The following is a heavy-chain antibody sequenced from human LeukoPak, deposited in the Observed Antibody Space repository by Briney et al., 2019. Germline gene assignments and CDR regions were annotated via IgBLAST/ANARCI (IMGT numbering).Heavy chain of an antibody. D-gene: IGHD4-17*01. CDR3: ARDKPDYGDYSTSPAYYMDV. CDR2: IYTSGST. J-gene: IGHJ6*03. V-gene: IGHV4-61*09. Sequence: SQTLSLTCSVSVGSISSGSYYWSWIRQPAGKGLEWIGHIYTSGSTNYNPSLKSRVTMSVDTSKNQFSLKLSSVTAADTAVYYCARDKPDYGDYSTSPAYYMDVWGKGTTVTVSS. CDR1: VGSISSGSYY.